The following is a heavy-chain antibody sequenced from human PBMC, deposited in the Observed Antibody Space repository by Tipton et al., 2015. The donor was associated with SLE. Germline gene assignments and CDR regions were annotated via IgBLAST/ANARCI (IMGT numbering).Heavy chain of an antibody. D-gene: IGHD6-6*01. CDR3: AKDSRAARPGRYFDL. CDR1: GFTFDDYA. J-gene: IGHJ2*01. CDR2: ISWNSGSI. Sequence: SLRLSCAASGFTFDDYAMHWVRQAPGKGLEWVSGISWNSGSIGYTDSVKGRSTISRDNAKNSLYLQMNSLRAEDTALYYCAKDSRAARPGRYFDLWGRGTLVTVSS. V-gene: IGHV3-9*01.